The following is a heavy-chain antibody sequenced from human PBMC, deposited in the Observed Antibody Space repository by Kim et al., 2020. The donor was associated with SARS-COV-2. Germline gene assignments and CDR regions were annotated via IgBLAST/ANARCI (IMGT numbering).Heavy chain of an antibody. CDR2: INHSGST. J-gene: IGHJ3*02. D-gene: IGHD3-16*02. CDR3: ARGNLYDYVWGSYRYTSYRAFDI. V-gene: IGHV4-34*01. Sequence: SETLSLTCAVYGGSFSGYYWSWIRQPPGKGLEWIGEINHSGSTNYNPSLKSRVTISVDTSKNQFSLKLSSVTAADTAVYYCARGNLYDYVWGSYRYTSYRAFDIWGQGTMVTVSS. CDR1: GGSFSGYY.